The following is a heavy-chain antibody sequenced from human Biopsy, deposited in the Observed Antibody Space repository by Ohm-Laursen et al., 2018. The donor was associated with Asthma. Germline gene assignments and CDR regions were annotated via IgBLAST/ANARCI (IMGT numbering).Heavy chain of an antibody. CDR1: GGSFTHYF. CDR3: VRGEEVAGTYFKD. V-gene: IGHV4-34*01. D-gene: IGHD6-19*01. J-gene: IGHJ1*01. Sequence: SETLSLTCAISGGSFTHYFWMWIRQPPGKGLEWIGEINYRGDTNYNPSLESRVSISVDTSTYHLSLRLNSVTAADTAVYYCVRGEEVAGTYFKDWDQGTLVTVSS. CDR2: INYRGDT.